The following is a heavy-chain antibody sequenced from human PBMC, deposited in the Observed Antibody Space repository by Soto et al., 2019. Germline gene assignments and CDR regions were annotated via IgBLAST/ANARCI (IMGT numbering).Heavy chain of an antibody. Sequence: QLQLQESGPGLVKPSETLSLTCTVSGGSISSSSYYWGWIRQPPGKGLEWIGSIYYSGSTYYNPSLKSRVTISVDTSKNQFSLKLSSVTAADTAVYYCARLLMVYAIGAFDLWGQGTMVTVSS. J-gene: IGHJ3*01. CDR2: IYYSGST. V-gene: IGHV4-39*01. CDR1: GGSISSSSYY. D-gene: IGHD2-8*01. CDR3: ARLLMVYAIGAFDL.